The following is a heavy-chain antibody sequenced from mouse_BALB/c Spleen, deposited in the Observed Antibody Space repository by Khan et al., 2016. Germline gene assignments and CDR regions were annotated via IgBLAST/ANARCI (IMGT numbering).Heavy chain of an antibody. CDR2: IYPGDGDT. V-gene: IGHV1-87*01. Sequence: QVQLKQSGAELARPGASVKLSCKASGYTFTSYWMQWVKQRPGQGLEWIGAIYPGDGDTRYTQKFKGKATLTADKSSSTAYMQLSSLASEDSAVYDSARGRGLRYWYFDVWGAGTTVTVSS. J-gene: IGHJ1*01. CDR1: GYTFTSYW. CDR3: ARGRGLRYWYFDV. D-gene: IGHD1-1*01.